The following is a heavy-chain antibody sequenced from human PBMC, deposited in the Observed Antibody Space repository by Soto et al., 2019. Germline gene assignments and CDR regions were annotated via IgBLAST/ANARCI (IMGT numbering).Heavy chain of an antibody. V-gene: IGHV1-18*01. Sequence: ASVKVSCKASGYTFINYGINWVRQAPGQGLEWLGWVSAYNGERRYAQRVQARVIMTTDTSTTTAYMELRSLRSDDTAVYYCSRGTSIPASGDYWGQGTLVTVSS. CDR1: GYTFINYG. CDR2: VSAYNGER. D-gene: IGHD6-6*01. CDR3: SRGTSIPASGDY. J-gene: IGHJ4*01.